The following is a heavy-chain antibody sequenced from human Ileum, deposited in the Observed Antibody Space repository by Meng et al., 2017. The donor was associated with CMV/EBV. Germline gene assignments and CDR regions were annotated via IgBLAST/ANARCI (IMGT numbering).Heavy chain of an antibody. D-gene: IGHD6-19*01. CDR3: ARGYSSLWNYFHY. CDR1: GASISSSGLC. J-gene: IGHJ4*02. Sequence: LRREWGARRVGTPQAPSPPCPASGASISSSGLCWTWIRQPPGKGLEYIGYIDNTGSTYYNPSLKSRVTMSMDTSKNQFSLKLTSVTAADTAVYYCARGYSSLWNYFHYWGQGTLVTVSS. V-gene: IGHV4-30-4*01. CDR2: IDNTGST.